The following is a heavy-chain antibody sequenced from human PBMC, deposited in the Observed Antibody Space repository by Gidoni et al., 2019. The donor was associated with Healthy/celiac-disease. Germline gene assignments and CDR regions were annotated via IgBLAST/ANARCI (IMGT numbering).Heavy chain of an antibody. D-gene: IGHD3-22*01. J-gene: IGHJ4*02. CDR1: GGSISSYY. Sequence: QVQLPESGPGLVKPSETLSLTCTVSGGSISSYYWSWIRHPPGKGLEWIGYIYYSGSTNYNPSLKSRVTISVDTSKNQFSRKLSSVTAADTAVYYCARSSDSSGYYYPFDYWGQGTLVTVSS. CDR3: ARSSDSSGYYYPFDY. V-gene: IGHV4-59*01. CDR2: IYYSGST.